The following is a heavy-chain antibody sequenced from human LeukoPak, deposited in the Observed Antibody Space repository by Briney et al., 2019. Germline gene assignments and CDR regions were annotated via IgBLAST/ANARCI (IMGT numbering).Heavy chain of an antibody. CDR1: GFLFSRYW. V-gene: IGHV3-23*01. CDR3: ARVLSLRYFDWVLYADS. D-gene: IGHD3-9*01. CDR2: IGGSSINT. J-gene: IGHJ4*02. Sequence: GGSLRLSCAASGFLFSRYWMSWVRQAPGKGLEWVSAIGGSSINTYYADSIKGRFTTSRDNSKNTLFLQMSSLRAEDTAIYYCARVLSLRYFDWVLYADSWGQGTLVTVSS.